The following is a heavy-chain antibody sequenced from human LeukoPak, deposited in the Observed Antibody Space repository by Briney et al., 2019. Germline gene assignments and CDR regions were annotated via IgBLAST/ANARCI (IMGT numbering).Heavy chain of an antibody. Sequence: ASVKVSCKASGYTFTGYYMHWVRQAPGQGLEWMGWINPNSGGTNYAQKFQGRVTMTRDTSISTAYMELSRLRSDDTAVYYCASQEGWELRKGPLYYYMDVWGKGTTVTVSS. CDR2: INPNSGGT. CDR3: ASQEGWELRKGPLYYYMDV. J-gene: IGHJ6*03. V-gene: IGHV1-2*02. D-gene: IGHD1-26*01. CDR1: GYTFTGYY.